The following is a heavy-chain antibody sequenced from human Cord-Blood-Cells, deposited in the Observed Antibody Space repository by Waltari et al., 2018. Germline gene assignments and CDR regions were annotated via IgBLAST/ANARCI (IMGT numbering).Heavy chain of an antibody. CDR3: ARGLPYYWYFDL. CDR1: GGSISSGGYY. Sequence: QVQLQESGPGLVKPSQTLSFTCTVSGGSISSGGYYWSWIRQHPGKGLEWIGYIYYSGSTYYNPSLKSRVTISVDTSKNQFSLKLSSVTAADTAVYYCARGLPYYWYFDLWGRGTLVTVSS. CDR2: IYYSGST. D-gene: IGHD2-15*01. V-gene: IGHV4-31*03. J-gene: IGHJ2*01.